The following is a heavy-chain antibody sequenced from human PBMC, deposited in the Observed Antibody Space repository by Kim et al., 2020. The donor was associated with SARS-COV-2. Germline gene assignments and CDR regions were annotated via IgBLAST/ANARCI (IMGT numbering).Heavy chain of an antibody. CDR1: GFTFSDYY. Sequence: GGSLRLSCAASGFTFSDYYMSWIRQAPGKGLEWVSYISSSSSYKNYADSVKGRFTISRDNAKNSLYLQMNSLRAEDTAVYYCARAGRGVISYYYYGMVVWGQGTTVTVSS. D-gene: IGHD3-10*01. V-gene: IGHV3-11*06. J-gene: IGHJ6*02. CDR2: ISSSSSYK. CDR3: ARAGRGVISYYYYGMVV.